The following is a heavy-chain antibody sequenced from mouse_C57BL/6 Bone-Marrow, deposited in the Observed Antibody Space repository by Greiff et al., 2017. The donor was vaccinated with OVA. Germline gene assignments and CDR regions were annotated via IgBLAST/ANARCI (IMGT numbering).Heavy chain of an antibody. D-gene: IGHD4-1*01. J-gene: IGHJ2*01. Sequence: DVHLVESGGDLVKPGGSLKLSCAASGFTFSSYGMSWVRQTPDKRLEWVATISSGGSYTYYPDSVKGRFTISRDNAKNTLYLQMSRLKSEDTAMYYCARHENWDGGIDYWGQGTTLTVSS. CDR2: ISSGGSYT. CDR1: GFTFSSYG. CDR3: ARHENWDGGIDY. V-gene: IGHV5-6*01.